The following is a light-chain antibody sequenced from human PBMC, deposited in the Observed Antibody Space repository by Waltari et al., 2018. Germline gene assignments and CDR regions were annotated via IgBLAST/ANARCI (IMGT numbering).Light chain of an antibody. Sequence: EIVLTQSPGTLSSSPGERATLSCRASQSVSKYLAWYQQRPGQAPRLLIYDASSRATGIPDRFSGSGSRTDFSITISRLEPEDVAVYYCQKYVNLPATFGQGTKVEIK. CDR1: QSVSKY. CDR2: DAS. J-gene: IGKJ1*01. V-gene: IGKV3-20*01. CDR3: QKYVNLPAT.